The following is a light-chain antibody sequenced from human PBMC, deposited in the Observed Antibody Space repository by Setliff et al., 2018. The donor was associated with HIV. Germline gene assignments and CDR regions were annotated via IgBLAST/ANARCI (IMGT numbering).Light chain of an antibody. CDR1: SSNIGSNK. CDR2: SYN. J-gene: IGLJ1*01. V-gene: IGLV1-44*01. Sequence: ALTQSPPASGTPGQRVNIACSGSSSNIGSNKVSWYQQVPGTAPKLLIYSYNQRPSGVPGRFSGSKSGTSASLAISGLRSEDEADYYCAAWDDSLNGYVFGPGTKVTVL. CDR3: AAWDDSLNGYV.